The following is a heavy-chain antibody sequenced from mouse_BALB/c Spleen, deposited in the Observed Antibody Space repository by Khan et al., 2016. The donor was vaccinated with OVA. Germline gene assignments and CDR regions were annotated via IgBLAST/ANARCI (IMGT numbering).Heavy chain of an antibody. Sequence: EVQLQESGGDLVKPGGSLKLSCAASGFSFSSYSMSWVRQTPDKRLEWVATISSGGDYTYYPDIVKGRFTISRDNAKNTLYLQMSSLKSEDTARYYCASHLTGSFAYWGQGTLVTVSA. CDR2: ISSGGDYT. CDR1: GFSFSSYS. CDR3: ASHLTGSFAY. J-gene: IGHJ3*01. V-gene: IGHV5-6*01. D-gene: IGHD4-1*01.